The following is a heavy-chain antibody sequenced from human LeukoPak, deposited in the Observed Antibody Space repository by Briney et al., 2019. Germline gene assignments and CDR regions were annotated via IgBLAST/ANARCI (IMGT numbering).Heavy chain of an antibody. CDR2: INHSGST. V-gene: IGHV4-34*01. CDR1: GGSFSGYY. J-gene: IGHJ4*02. CDR3: ARVWDIVVVPAAAYFDY. D-gene: IGHD2-2*01. Sequence: SETLSLTCAVYGGSFSGYYWSWIRQPPRRGHEWIGEINHSGSTNYNPSLTSRVTISVDTSKNQFSLKLSSVTAADTAVYYCARVWDIVVVPAAAYFDYWGQGTLVTVSS.